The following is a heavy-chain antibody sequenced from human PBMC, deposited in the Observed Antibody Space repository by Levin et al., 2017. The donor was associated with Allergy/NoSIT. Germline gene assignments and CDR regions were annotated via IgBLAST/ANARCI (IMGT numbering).Heavy chain of an antibody. CDR1: GGTFSSYT. V-gene: IGHV1-69*04. Sequence: KISCKASGGTFSSYTISWVRQAPGQGLEWMGRIIPILGIANYAQKFQGRVTITADKSTSTAYMELSSLRSEDTAVYYCARDSGTTSSFDYWGQGTLVTVSS. CDR2: IIPILGIA. CDR3: ARDSGTTSSFDY. D-gene: IGHD1-7*01. J-gene: IGHJ4*02.